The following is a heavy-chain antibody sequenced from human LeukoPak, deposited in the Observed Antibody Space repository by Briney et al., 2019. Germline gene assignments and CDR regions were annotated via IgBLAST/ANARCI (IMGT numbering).Heavy chain of an antibody. D-gene: IGHD6-13*01. J-gene: IGHJ4*02. Sequence: PGGSLRLSCAASGFTFSSYSFNWVRQAPGKGLEWVSSISSSSSYIYYADSVKGRFTISRDNAKNSLYLQMNSLRAEDTAVYYCARGKIAAAGTFDYWGQGTLVTVSS. V-gene: IGHV3-21*01. CDR3: ARGKIAAAGTFDY. CDR2: ISSSSSYI. CDR1: GFTFSSYS.